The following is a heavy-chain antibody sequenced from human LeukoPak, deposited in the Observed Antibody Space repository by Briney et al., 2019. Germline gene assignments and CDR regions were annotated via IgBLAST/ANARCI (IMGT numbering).Heavy chain of an antibody. D-gene: IGHD6-19*01. Sequence: SXAXSXFTLSSYAMSWVRQAPGKGVEWVSGISGSGGSTYYADSVKGRFTISRDNSKNTLYLQMNSLRAEDTAVYYCAKVRRSGWAGGPFDYWGQGTLVTVSS. CDR1: XFTLSSYA. CDR3: AKVRRSGWAGGPFDY. V-gene: IGHV3-23*01. J-gene: IGHJ4*02. CDR2: ISGSGGST.